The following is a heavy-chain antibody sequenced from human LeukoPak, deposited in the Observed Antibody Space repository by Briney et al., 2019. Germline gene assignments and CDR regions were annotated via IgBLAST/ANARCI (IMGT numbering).Heavy chain of an antibody. CDR1: GDSVSTNSAA. Sequence: SQTLSLTCAISGDSVSTNSAAWNWNRQSPSRGLEWLGRTYYRSKWYNDYAVSVISRITINPDTSKNQFSLQLSSVTPEDTAVYYCARDKTYYYDSSGSNVFDYWGQGTLVTVSS. CDR3: ARDKTYYYDSSGSNVFDY. D-gene: IGHD3-22*01. CDR2: TYYRSKWYN. J-gene: IGHJ4*02. V-gene: IGHV6-1*01.